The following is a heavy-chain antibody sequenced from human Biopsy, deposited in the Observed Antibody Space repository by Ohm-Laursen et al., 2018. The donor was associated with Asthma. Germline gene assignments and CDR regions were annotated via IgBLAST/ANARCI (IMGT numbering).Heavy chain of an antibody. CDR2: ISKDASTQ. CDR1: RFTYE. Sequence: SLRLSCTASRFTYEMHWVRQAPGKGLEWVGVISKDASTQDYADSVKGRFTTARDNSKNTLDLQMNSLREEDTAVYYCVRDGTDDAFDIWGQGTVVSVSS. D-gene: IGHD1-1*01. J-gene: IGHJ3*02. CDR3: VRDGTDDAFDI. V-gene: IGHV3-30*01.